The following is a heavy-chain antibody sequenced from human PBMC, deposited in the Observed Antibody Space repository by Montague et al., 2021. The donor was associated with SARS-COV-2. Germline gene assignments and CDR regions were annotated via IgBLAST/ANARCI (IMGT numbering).Heavy chain of an antibody. D-gene: IGHD4-23*01. V-gene: IGHV2-70*01. CDR1: GFSLSTSGMC. CDR3: ARMTTVVTLGYYYYYGMDV. Sequence: PALVKPTQTLTLTCTFSGFSLSTSGMCVSWIRQPPGKALKWLALIDWDDDKYYSTSLKTRLTISKDTSKNRVVLTMTNMDPVDTATYYCARMTTVVTLGYYYYYGMDVWGQGTTVTVSS. J-gene: IGHJ6*02. CDR2: IDWDDDK.